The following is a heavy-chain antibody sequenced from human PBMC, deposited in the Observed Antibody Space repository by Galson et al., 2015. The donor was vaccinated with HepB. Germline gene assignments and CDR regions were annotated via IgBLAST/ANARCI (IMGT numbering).Heavy chain of an antibody. V-gene: IGHV5-10-1*01. CDR1: GYSFTSYW. CDR3: ARHVGDGYCSSTSCYLWFDP. D-gene: IGHD2-2*01. J-gene: IGHJ5*02. Sequence: QSGAEVKKPGESLRISCKGSGYSFTSYWINWVRQMPGKGLEWMGRIDPSDSYTNYSPSFQGHVTISADKSISTAYLQWSSLKASDTAMYYCARHVGDGYCSSTSCYLWFDPWGQGTLVTVSS. CDR2: IDPSDSYT.